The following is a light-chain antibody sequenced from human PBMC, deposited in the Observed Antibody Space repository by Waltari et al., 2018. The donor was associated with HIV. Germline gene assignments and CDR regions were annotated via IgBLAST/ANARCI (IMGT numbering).Light chain of an antibody. Sequence: EIVLTQYPAALSLSPGERATLSCRASQSVTSYLAWYQQKPGQAPRLLIYDASRTATGIPARFSGSGSGTDFTLTISSLQPEDSAIYYCQQRSDWHALTFGGGTKVEIK. J-gene: IGKJ4*01. CDR3: QQRSDWHALT. V-gene: IGKV3-11*01. CDR1: QSVTSY. CDR2: DAS.